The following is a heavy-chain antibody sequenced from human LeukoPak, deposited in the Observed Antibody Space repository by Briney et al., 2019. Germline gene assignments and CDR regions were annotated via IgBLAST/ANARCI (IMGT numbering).Heavy chain of an antibody. Sequence: SETLSLTCTVSGGSITITNYYWGWIRQPPGKGLEWIGEINHSGSTNYNPSLKSRVTISVDTSKNQFSLNMAFVTAADTAVYYCAMYYAYPNHAFVSWGQGTMVIVSS. CDR3: AMYYAYPNHAFVS. V-gene: IGHV4-39*07. CDR2: INHSGST. D-gene: IGHD3-3*01. J-gene: IGHJ3*02. CDR1: GGSITITNYY.